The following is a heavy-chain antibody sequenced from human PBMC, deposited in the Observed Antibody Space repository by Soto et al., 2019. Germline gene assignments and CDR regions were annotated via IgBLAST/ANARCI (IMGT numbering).Heavy chain of an antibody. CDR1: GFTFSSYG. Sequence: GGSLRLSCAASGFTFSSYGMHWVRQAPGKGLEWVAVIWYDGSNKYYADSVKGRFTISRDNSKNTLYLQMNSLRAEDTAVYYCARGNHYDFWSGYSITDYWGQGTLVTVSS. CDR2: IWYDGSNK. CDR3: ARGNHYDFWSGYSITDY. V-gene: IGHV3-33*01. D-gene: IGHD3-3*01. J-gene: IGHJ4*02.